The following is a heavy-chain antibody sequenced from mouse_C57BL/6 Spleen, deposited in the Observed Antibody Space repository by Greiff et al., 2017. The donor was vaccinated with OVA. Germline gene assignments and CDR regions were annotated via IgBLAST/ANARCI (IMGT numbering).Heavy chain of an antibody. V-gene: IGHV5-16*01. D-gene: IGHD3-3*01. CDR1: GFTFSDYY. Sequence: VQLKESEGGLVQPGSSMKLSCTASGFTFSDYYMAWVRQVPEKGLEWVANINYDGSSTYYLDSLKSRFIISRDNAKNILYLQMSSLKSEDTATYYCARKKLYYFDYWGQGTTLTVSS. CDR2: INYDGSST. J-gene: IGHJ2*01. CDR3: ARKKLYYFDY.